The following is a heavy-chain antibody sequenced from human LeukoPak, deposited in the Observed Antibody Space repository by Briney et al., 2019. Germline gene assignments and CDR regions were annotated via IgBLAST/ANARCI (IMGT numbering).Heavy chain of an antibody. CDR1: GGSISSSSYY. CDR3: ARVARLRSHYFDY. Sequence: SETLSLTCTVTGGSISSSSYYWGWIRQPPGKGLEWIGSIYYSGSTYYNPSLKSRVNISVDTSKNQFSLKLSSVTAADTAVYYCARVARLRSHYFDYWGQGTLVTVSS. CDR2: IYYSGST. J-gene: IGHJ4*02. D-gene: IGHD5-12*01. V-gene: IGHV4-39*07.